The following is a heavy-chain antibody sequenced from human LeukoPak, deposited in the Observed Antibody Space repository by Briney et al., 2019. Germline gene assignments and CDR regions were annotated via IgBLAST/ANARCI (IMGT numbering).Heavy chain of an antibody. D-gene: IGHD3-16*01. CDR1: GFTFSSYG. Sequence: GGSLRLSCAASGFTFSSYGMHWVRQAPGKGLEWVAFIRYDGSNKYYADSVKGRFTISRDNSKNTLYLQMNSLRAEDTAVYFCAKSTRAVMAMMDVWGKGTTVTVSS. CDR2: IRYDGSNK. CDR3: AKSTRAVMAMMDV. V-gene: IGHV3-30*02. J-gene: IGHJ6*04.